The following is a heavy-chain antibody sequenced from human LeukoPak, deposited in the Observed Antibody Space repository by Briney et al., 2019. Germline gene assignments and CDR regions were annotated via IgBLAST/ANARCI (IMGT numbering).Heavy chain of an antibody. CDR2: INTDGSST. Sequence: GGSLRLSCAASGFTSSNYSRHWVRQAPGKGLVWVSRINTDGSSTIYADSVKGRFTISRDNAKNTLYLQLNSLRAEDTAVYYCSTVLLVAGTGAFVFWGQGTMVTVSS. CDR1: GFTSSNYS. D-gene: IGHD6-19*01. CDR3: STVLLVAGTGAFVF. J-gene: IGHJ3*01. V-gene: IGHV3-74*01.